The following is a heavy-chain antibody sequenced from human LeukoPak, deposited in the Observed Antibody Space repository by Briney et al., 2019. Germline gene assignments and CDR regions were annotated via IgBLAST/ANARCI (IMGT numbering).Heavy chain of an antibody. CDR3: ARALGYYDSSGYYWPEYFQH. V-gene: IGHV1-2*04. CDR2: INPNSGGT. D-gene: IGHD3-22*01. CDR1: GYTFTGYY. Sequence: GASVTVSCKASGYTFTGYYMHWVRQAPGQGLEWMGWINPNSGGTNYAQKFQGWVTMTRDTSISTAYMELSRLRSDDTAVYYCARALGYYDSSGYYWPEYFQHWGQGTLVTVSS. J-gene: IGHJ1*01.